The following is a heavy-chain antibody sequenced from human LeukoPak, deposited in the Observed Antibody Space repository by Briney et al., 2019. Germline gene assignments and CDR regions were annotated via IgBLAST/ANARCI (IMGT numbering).Heavy chain of an antibody. J-gene: IGHJ4*02. CDR2: IYYSGST. V-gene: IGHV4-59*01. CDR3: ARLNWNDKWVFDY. Sequence: PGGSLRLSCAASGFTFSSYNMNWVRQAPGKGLEWIGYIYYSGSTNYSPSLKSRVTISVDTSKNQFSLKLSSVTAADTAVYFCARLNWNDKWVFDYWGQGTLVTVSS. D-gene: IGHD1-20*01. CDR1: GFTFSSYN.